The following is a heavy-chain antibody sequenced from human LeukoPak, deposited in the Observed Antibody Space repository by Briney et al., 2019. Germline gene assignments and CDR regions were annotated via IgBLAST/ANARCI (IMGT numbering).Heavy chain of an antibody. Sequence: GGSLRLSCAVSGFTVSGNYMSWVRQAPGKGLEWVSLIYSGGTTYYADSVKGRFTISRDNSKNTLYLQMNSLRAEDTAVYYCARARDGGYGSGRRFGGRYYFDYWGQGTLVTVSS. J-gene: IGHJ4*02. CDR3: ARARDGGYGSGRRFGGRYYFDY. CDR1: GFTVSGNY. D-gene: IGHD3-10*01. V-gene: IGHV3-53*01. CDR2: IYSGGTT.